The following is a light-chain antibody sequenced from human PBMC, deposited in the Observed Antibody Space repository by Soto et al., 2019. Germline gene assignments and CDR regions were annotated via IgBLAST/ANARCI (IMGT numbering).Light chain of an antibody. CDR1: QSFSSY. CDR3: QQRSNWPPVST. J-gene: IGKJ5*01. V-gene: IGKV3-11*01. CDR2: DAS. Sequence: EIVLTQSPATLSLSPGERATLSCRASQSFSSYLAWYQQKPGQAPRLLIYDASKRATGIPARFSGRGSGTDFTLTIGSLEPEDFAVYYCQQRSNWPPVSTFGQGTRLEIK.